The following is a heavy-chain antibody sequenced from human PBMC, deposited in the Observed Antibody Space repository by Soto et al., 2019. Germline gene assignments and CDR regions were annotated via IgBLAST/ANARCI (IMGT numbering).Heavy chain of an antibody. CDR1: GGSFSGYY. CDR3: ARGGLPLRYYYYGMDV. Sequence: SEILSLTCAVYGGSFSGYYWSWIRQPPGKGLEWIGEINHSGSTNYNPSLKSRVTISVDTSKNQFSLKLSSVTAADTAVYYCARGGLPLRYYYYGMDVWGQGTTVTVSS. CDR2: INHSGST. V-gene: IGHV4-34*01. J-gene: IGHJ6*02.